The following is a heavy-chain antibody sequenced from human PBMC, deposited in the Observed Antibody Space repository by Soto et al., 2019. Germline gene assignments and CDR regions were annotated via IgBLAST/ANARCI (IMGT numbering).Heavy chain of an antibody. J-gene: IGHJ6*03. CDR3: ARVAVGYYYMDV. Sequence: EVQLVESGGGLVQPGGSLRLSCAASGFTFSNYWMHWVRQAPGKGLVWVSRINSDGTSTNYADSVKGRFTISRDNAENTLYLQMNSLTADDTAVYYCARVAVGYYYMDVWGKGTTVTVSS. V-gene: IGHV3-74*01. CDR2: INSDGTST. CDR1: GFTFSNYW.